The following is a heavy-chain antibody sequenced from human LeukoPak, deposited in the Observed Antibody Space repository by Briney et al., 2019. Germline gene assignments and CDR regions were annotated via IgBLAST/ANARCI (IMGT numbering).Heavy chain of an antibody. J-gene: IGHJ4*02. CDR2: VSAYNGKT. Sequence: ASVKVSCKASGYTFTTSYINWVRQAPGQGLEWMGWVSAYNGKTSHAQKFQGRVTMTTDSSTNTAYMDLTSLRSDDTAVYYCARGGTYYPCIDYWGQGTPVTVSS. CDR3: ARGGTYYPCIDY. V-gene: IGHV1-18*01. CDR1: GYTFTTSY. D-gene: IGHD1-26*01.